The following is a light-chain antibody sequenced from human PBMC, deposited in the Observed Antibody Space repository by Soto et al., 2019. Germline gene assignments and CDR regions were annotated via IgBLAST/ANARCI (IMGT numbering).Light chain of an antibody. J-gene: IGKJ5*01. CDR3: QQYNDWPPIT. Sequence: EIIMTQSPVTLSVSPGERATLSCRASQSVSNNLAWYQQKPGQAPRLLIYYASTRATGIPARFSGSGSGTEFTLTISSLHSEDFALYYCQQYNDWPPITFGQGTRLEIK. V-gene: IGKV3-15*01. CDR1: QSVSNN. CDR2: YAS.